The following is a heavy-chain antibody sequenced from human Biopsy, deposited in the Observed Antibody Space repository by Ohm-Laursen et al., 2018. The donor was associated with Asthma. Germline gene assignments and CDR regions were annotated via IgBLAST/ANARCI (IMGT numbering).Heavy chain of an antibody. Sequence: GSLRLSCAASGFSFSDYYMTWMRQAPGKGLEWVSSISGSGSTTYPAESVKGRFTISRDNAQKSLFLQMGSLRAEDTAIYYCARVFESSEWGPFYHFGLDVWGQGTTVAVSS. CDR3: ARVFESSEWGPFYHFGLDV. D-gene: IGHD6-25*01. CDR2: ISGSGSTT. CDR1: GFSFSDYY. V-gene: IGHV3-11*01. J-gene: IGHJ6*02.